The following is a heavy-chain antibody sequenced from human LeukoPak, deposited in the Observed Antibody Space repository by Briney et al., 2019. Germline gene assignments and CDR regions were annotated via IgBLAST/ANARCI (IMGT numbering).Heavy chain of an antibody. CDR3: ARPRLSYDFWSGPLKD. CDR1: GYSFTSYW. J-gene: IGHJ4*02. D-gene: IGHD3-3*01. CDR2: IYPGDSDT. Sequence: GESLKISGKCSGYSFTSYWIGWVRQMPGKGLEWIGIIYPGDSDTRYSPSFQGQVTISADKSVSTAYLQWSSLKASDTAMYYCARPRLSYDFWSGPLKDWGQGTLVTVSS. V-gene: IGHV5-51*01.